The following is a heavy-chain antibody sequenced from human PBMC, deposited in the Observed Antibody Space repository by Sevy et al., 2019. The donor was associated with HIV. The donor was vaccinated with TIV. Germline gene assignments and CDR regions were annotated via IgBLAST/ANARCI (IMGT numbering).Heavy chain of an antibody. CDR3: ARXTVXTPFDY. CDR1: XFXFSSYS. D-gene: IGHD4-17*01. Sequence: GGSLRLSCAXSXFXFSSYSMNWVRQAPGKGLEWVSSISSSSSYIYYADSVKGRFTISRDNAKNSLYLQMNSLRAEDTAVYYCARXTVXTPFDYXGQGTLVTVSS. J-gene: IGHJ4*02. V-gene: IGHV3-21*01. CDR2: ISSSSSYI.